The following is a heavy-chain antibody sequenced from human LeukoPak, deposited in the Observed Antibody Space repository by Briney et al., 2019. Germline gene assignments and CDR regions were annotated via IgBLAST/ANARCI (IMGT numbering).Heavy chain of an antibody. J-gene: IGHJ4*02. V-gene: IGHV4-39*07. CDR1: GGSISSSSYY. Sequence: SETLSLTCTVSGGSISSSSYYWGWIRQPPGKGLEWIGEINHSGSTNYNPSLKSRVTISVDTSKNQFSLKLSSVTAADTAVYYCADRLRSFDYWGQGTLVTVSS. D-gene: IGHD3-3*01. CDR3: ADRLRSFDY. CDR2: INHSGST.